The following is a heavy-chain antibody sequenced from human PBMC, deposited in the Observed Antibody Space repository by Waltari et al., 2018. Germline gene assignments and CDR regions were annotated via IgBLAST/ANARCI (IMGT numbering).Heavy chain of an antibody. V-gene: IGHV3-30-3*01. D-gene: IGHD3-3*02. Sequence: QVQLVESGGGAVQPGRSLSPSGAVSGFTFSSYAFHWVRQAPGKGLEWVAVISYDGSKKYYADFVKGRFTISRDNSKNTAYMQMESLRDEDTAIYYCARDDHFWSGHPHYMDVWGKGTTVVVSS. CDR3: ARDDHFWSGHPHYMDV. CDR2: ISYDGSKK. J-gene: IGHJ6*03. CDR1: GFTFSSYA.